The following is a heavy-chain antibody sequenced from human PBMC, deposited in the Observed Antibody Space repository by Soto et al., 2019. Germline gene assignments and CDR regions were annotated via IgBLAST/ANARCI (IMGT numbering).Heavy chain of an antibody. V-gene: IGHV1-18*01. CDR3: AGDGQLWYLDF. CDR2: ISVYNDDT. Sequence: QVQLVQSGAEVKKPGASMKVSCKASGYTFTSYGISWVRQAPGQGLEWMGWISVYNDDTNDAQKLQGRVTMNTDTSTSTAYMELRSLRSDDTAVYYCAGDGQLWYLDFWGQGTLVTVSS. J-gene: IGHJ4*02. CDR1: GYTFTSYG. D-gene: IGHD5-18*01.